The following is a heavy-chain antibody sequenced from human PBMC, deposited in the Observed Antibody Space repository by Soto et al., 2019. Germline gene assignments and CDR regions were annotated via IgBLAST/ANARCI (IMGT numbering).Heavy chain of an antibody. Sequence: QVHLQESGPGLVKPSETLSLTCSVSGGTISGYYWTWIRQPAGKGLEWIGRIYSSGNTKYNPSLQSQVTMSLDKSNNQFSLRLTSVTAADTAVYYCARGQRFSDWFDPWGQGTLVTVSS. D-gene: IGHD3-3*01. CDR2: IYSSGNT. J-gene: IGHJ5*02. V-gene: IGHV4-4*07. CDR1: GGTISGYY. CDR3: ARGQRFSDWFDP.